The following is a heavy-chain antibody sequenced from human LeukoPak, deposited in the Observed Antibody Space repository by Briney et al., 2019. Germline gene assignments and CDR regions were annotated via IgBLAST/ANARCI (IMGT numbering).Heavy chain of an antibody. J-gene: IGHJ3*01. D-gene: IGHD1-26*01. CDR2: ISSASITI. CDR1: GFTFNSYA. Sequence: GGSLRLSCAASGFTFNSYAMNWVRQAPGKGLEWVSYISSASITIHYADSVKGRFTISRDNVKNSLYLQMNSLRAEDTAVYYCVREASGVSSSAFDVWGQGTMVTVSS. CDR3: VREASGVSSSAFDV. V-gene: IGHV3-48*04.